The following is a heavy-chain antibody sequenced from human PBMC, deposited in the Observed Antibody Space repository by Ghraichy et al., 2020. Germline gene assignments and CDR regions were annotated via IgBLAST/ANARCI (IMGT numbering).Heavy chain of an antibody. D-gene: IGHD6-19*01. CDR1: GFTFSSFA. Sequence: GGSLRLSCAASGFTFSSFAMSWVRQAPGKGLQWVSAISGSGGSTYYADSVKGRFTISRDNSKNTLYLHMNSLRAEDTAVYYCAKDQGDIAVAGHFDYWGQGTLVTVSS. V-gene: IGHV3-23*01. CDR2: ISGSGGST. J-gene: IGHJ4*02. CDR3: AKDQGDIAVAGHFDY.